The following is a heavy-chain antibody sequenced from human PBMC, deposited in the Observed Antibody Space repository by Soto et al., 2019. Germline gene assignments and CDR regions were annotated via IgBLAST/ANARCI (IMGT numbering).Heavy chain of an antibody. CDR1: GHTLPGCS. CDR2: FDPEGGEA. J-gene: IGHJ4*02. D-gene: IGHD3-10*01. V-gene: IGHV1-24*01. Sequence: AASVKVACKISGHTLPGCSIHWVRQAPGKGLEWMGGFDPEGGEAVYAQKSRGRVTVTEDTVTDTAYMELSGLKSDDTAVYYSTTPPPLRGDMITNINLDFWGQGTGVTVSS. CDR3: TTPPPLRGDMITNINLDF.